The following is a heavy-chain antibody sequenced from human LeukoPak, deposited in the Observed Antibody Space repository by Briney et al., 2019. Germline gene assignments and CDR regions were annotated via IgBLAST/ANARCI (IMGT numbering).Heavy chain of an antibody. CDR1: GGSISSGGYY. Sequence: SETLSLTCTVSGGSISSGGYYWGWIRQHPGKGLEWIGYIYYSGSTYYNPSLKSRVTISVDTSKNQFSLKLSSVTAADTAVYYCARGPDSDWRPLRYFDYWGQGTLVTVSS. CDR2: IYYSGST. V-gene: IGHV4-31*03. J-gene: IGHJ4*02. CDR3: ARGPDSDWRPLRYFDY. D-gene: IGHD3-9*01.